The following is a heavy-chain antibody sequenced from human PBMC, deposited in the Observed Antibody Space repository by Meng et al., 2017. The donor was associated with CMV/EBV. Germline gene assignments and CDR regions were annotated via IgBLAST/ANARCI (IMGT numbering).Heavy chain of an antibody. CDR3: ARVIRGVVSYFDY. CDR1: GYTFTSYG. V-gene: IGHV1-18*01. Sequence: ASVKVSCKASGYTFTSYGISWVRQAPGQGLEWMGWISAYNGNTNYAQKLQGRVTMTTDTSTSTAYKELRSLRSDYTAVYYCARVIRGVVSYFDYWGQGTLVTVSS. D-gene: IGHD3-3*01. J-gene: IGHJ4*02. CDR2: ISAYNGNT.